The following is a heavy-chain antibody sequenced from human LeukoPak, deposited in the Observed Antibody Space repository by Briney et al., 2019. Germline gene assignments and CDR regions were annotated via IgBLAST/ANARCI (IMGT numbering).Heavy chain of an antibody. CDR1: EFTFNSYA. D-gene: IGHD1-26*01. Sequence: QPGGSLRLSCAASEFTFNSYAMSWVRQAPGKGLEWVSAIGGSGDSTYYADSVKGRFTISRDNSKNTLFLQMNGLRAEDTAVYYCAKKHPISPMVGTTLDSWGRGTLVTVSS. CDR3: AKKHPISPMVGTTLDS. J-gene: IGHJ4*02. V-gene: IGHV3-23*01. CDR2: IGGSGDST.